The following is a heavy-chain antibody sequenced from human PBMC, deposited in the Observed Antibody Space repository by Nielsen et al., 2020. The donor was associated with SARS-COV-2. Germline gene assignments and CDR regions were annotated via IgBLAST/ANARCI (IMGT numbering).Heavy chain of an antibody. Sequence: DRQPPGKGLEWVSFISSGSDYIYYADSMKGRFTISRDNAKNSLFLQMNRLRVEDTAVYYCARDGGRRTMFGVNHRVRKDAFDIWGQGTMVTVSS. J-gene: IGHJ3*02. D-gene: IGHD3-3*01. CDR3: ARDGGRRTMFGVNHRVRKDAFDI. CDR2: ISSGSDYI. V-gene: IGHV3-21*01.